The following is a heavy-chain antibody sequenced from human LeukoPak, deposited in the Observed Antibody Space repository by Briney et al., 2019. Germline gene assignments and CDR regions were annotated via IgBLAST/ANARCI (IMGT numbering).Heavy chain of an antibody. V-gene: IGHV3-21*01. CDR2: ISSSSGYI. CDR1: GFTFSSYA. J-gene: IGHJ3*01. Sequence: GGSLRLSCAASGFTFSSYAMSWVRQAPGKGLEWVSSISSSSGYIYYADSVKGRFTISRDNAENSLYLQMNSLRAEDTAVYYCARAKTYSGSYYDAFDLWGQGTMVTVSS. D-gene: IGHD1-26*01. CDR3: ARAKTYSGSYYDAFDL.